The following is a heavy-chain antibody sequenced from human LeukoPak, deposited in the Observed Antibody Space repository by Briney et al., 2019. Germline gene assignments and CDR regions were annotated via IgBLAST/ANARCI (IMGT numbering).Heavy chain of an antibody. J-gene: IGHJ5*02. D-gene: IGHD2-2*01. CDR1: GFTFSSYW. V-gene: IGHV3-7*01. Sequence: PGGSLRLSCAASGFTFSSYWMSWVRQAPGKGLEWVANIKQDGSEKYYVDSVKGRFTISRDNAKNSLYLQMNSLRAEDTAVYYCARDLRVVVPAASDPWGQGTLVTVSS. CDR2: IKQDGSEK. CDR3: ARDLRVVVPAASDP.